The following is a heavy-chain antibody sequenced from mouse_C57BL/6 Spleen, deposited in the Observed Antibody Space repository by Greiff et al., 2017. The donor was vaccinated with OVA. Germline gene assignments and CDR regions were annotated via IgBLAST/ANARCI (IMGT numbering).Heavy chain of an antibody. CDR1: GFTFSDAW. CDR3: SHYGSVGAMDY. D-gene: IGHD1-1*01. CDR2: IRNKANNHAT. V-gene: IGHV6-6*01. Sequence: EVKLVESGGGLVQPGGSMKLSCAASGFTFSDAWMDWFRQSPETGLEWVAEIRNKANNHATYYAESVKGRFTISRDDSKSSVYLQMNSLRAEDTGIYYCSHYGSVGAMDYWGQGTSVTVSS. J-gene: IGHJ4*01.